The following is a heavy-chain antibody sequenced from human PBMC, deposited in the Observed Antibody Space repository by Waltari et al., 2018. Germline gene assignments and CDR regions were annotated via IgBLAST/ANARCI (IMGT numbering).Heavy chain of an antibody. CDR1: GYTFTGYY. V-gene: IGHV1-2*06. D-gene: IGHD3-22*01. Sequence: QVQLVQSGAEVKKPGASVKVSCKASGYTFTGYYMHWVRQAPGQGLEWMGRINPNSGGTNYAQKFQGRVTMTRDTSISTAYMELSRLRSDDTAVYYCARGSITMIVGNWFDPWGQEPWSPSPQ. CDR3: ARGSITMIVGNWFDP. CDR2: INPNSGGT. J-gene: IGHJ5*02.